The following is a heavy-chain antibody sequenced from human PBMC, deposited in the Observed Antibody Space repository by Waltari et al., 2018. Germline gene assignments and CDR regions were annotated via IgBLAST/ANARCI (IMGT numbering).Heavy chain of an antibody. J-gene: IGHJ3*02. CDR1: GFTFSSYA. V-gene: IGHV3-23*03. Sequence: EVQLLESGGGLVQPGGSLRLYCAASGFTFSSYAMSWVRQAPGKGLEWVSVIYSGGSTYYADSVKGRFTISRDNSKNTLYLQMNSLRAEDTAVYYCAKDGATGTTWRAFDIWGQGTMVTVSS. D-gene: IGHD1-1*01. CDR2: IYSGGST. CDR3: AKDGATGTTWRAFDI.